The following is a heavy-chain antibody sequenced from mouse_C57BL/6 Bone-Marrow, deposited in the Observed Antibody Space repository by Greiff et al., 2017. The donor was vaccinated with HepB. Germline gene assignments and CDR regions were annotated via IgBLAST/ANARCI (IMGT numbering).Heavy chain of an antibody. V-gene: IGHV4-1*01. J-gene: IGHJ1*03. CDR2: INPDSSTI. D-gene: IGHD1-2*01. CDR3: ARWHYYGNWGYFDV. CDR1: GIDFSRYW. Sequence: EVKLQESGGGLVQPGGSLKLSCAASGIDFSRYWMSWVRRAPGKGLEWIGEINPDSSTINYAPSLKDKFIISRDNAKNTLYLQMSKVRSEDTALYYCARWHYYGNWGYFDVWGTGTTVTVSS.